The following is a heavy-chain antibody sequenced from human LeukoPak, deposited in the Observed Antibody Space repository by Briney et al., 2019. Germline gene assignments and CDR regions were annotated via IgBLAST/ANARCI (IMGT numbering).Heavy chain of an antibody. CDR3: ARAKYGDYFSTPFDY. CDR2: ISSSGSSI. CDR1: GFTFSSYE. D-gene: IGHD4-17*01. J-gene: IGHJ4*02. V-gene: IGHV3-48*03. Sequence: GGSLRLSCVASGFTFSSYEMNWVRQAPGKGLEWVSFISSSGSSIYYADSVKGRFTISRDNAKNSLYLQMNSLRAEDTAVYYCARAKYGDYFSTPFDYWGQGTLVTVSS.